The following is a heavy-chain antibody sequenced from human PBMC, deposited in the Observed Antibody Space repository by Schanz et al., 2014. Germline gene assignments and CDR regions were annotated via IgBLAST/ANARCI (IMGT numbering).Heavy chain of an antibody. V-gene: IGHV3-66*01. CDR2: IYSGIGA. CDR3: AREEGWGIAAAGPKHYYYGMDV. D-gene: IGHD6-13*01. J-gene: IGHJ6*02. CDR1: GFTVSSNH. Sequence: EVQLLESGGGLVQPGGSLRLSCAVSGFTVSSNHMSWVRQALGKGLEWVSVIYSGIGAYYADSVKDRFTVSRDNSKNTVYLQMNRLRAEDTAVYYCAREEGWGIAAAGPKHYYYGMDVWGQGTTVTVSS.